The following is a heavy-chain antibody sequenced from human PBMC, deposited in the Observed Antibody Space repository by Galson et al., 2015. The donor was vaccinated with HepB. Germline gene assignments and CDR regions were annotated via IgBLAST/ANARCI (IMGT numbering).Heavy chain of an antibody. J-gene: IGHJ4*02. CDR2: IWYDGSME. CDR1: GFTFSSYG. V-gene: IGHV3-33*01. D-gene: IGHD3-3*01. Sequence: SLRLSCAASGFTFSSYGMYWVRQAPGKGLEWVAVIWYDGSMEYYRDSVRGRFTVSRDNSRNTLYLQMSSLRAEDTAVYYCARDFGVGLDYWGQGTLVTVSS. CDR3: ARDFGVGLDY.